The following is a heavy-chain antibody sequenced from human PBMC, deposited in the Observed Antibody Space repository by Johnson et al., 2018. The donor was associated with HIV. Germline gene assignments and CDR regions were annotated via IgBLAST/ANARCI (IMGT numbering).Heavy chain of an antibody. CDR3: ARDRGGGSYHDAFDI. CDR1: GFTFSSYA. D-gene: IGHD1-26*01. V-gene: IGHV3-30*04. CDR2: ISYDGSNK. Sequence: QVQLVESGGGVVQPGRSLRLSCAAPGFTFSSYAMHWVRQAPGKGLEWVAVISYDGSNKYYADSVKGRFTISRDNSKNTLYLQMNSLRAEDTAVYYCARDRGGGSYHDAFDIWGQGTMVTVSS. J-gene: IGHJ3*02.